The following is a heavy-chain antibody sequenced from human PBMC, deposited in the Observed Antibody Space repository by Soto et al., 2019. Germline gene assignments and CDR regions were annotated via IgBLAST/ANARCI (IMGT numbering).Heavy chain of an antibody. CDR3: ERSLQPLHWFAP. Sequence: SETLSLTCTVSGGSISSYYWRWILQPPGTGLEWIGNIYYSGSTNHNPTLKSRVTISVDTSKNKFSLKLTSVAAADTAVYYSERSLQPLHWFAPWGQGTLVTVSS. D-gene: IGHD1-1*01. CDR2: IYYSGST. J-gene: IGHJ5*02. CDR1: GGSISSYY. V-gene: IGHV4-59*08.